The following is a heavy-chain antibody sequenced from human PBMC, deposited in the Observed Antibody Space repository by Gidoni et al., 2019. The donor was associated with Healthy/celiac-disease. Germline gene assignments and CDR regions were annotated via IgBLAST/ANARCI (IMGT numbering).Heavy chain of an antibody. CDR2: INHSGST. J-gene: IGHJ4*02. CDR1: GGSFSGYY. V-gene: IGHV4-34*01. CDR3: ASSSSGYSFDY. D-gene: IGHD3-22*01. Sequence: QVQLQQWGAGLLKPSETLSLTCAVYGGSFSGYYWSWIRQPPWKGLEWIGEINHSGSTNYNPSLKSRVTISVDTSKNQFSLKLSSVTAADTAVYYCASSSSGYSFDYWGQGTLVTVSS.